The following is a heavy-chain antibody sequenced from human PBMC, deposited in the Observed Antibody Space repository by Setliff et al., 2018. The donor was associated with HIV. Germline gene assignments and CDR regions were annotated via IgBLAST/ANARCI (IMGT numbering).Heavy chain of an antibody. Sequence: SVKVTCKSSAGSFSIFAINWVRQAPGQGLEWMGGMMTIFSTTNYARKFQGRVTITTDESTGTAYMELSNLRSEDTAVYYCATEGAGGSYQRASALDVWGQGTMVTV. CDR1: AGSFSIFA. CDR2: MMTIFSTT. J-gene: IGHJ3*01. D-gene: IGHD1-26*01. CDR3: ATEGAGGSYQRASALDV. V-gene: IGHV1-69*05.